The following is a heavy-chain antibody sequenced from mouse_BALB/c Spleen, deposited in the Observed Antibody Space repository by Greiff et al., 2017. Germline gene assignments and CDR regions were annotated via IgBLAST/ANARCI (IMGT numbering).Heavy chain of an antibody. CDR3: ARNDYDGNWYFDV. CDR1: GFTFTDYY. CDR2: IRNKANGYTT. Sequence: EVQLVESGGGLVQPGGSLRLSCATSGFTFTDYYMSWVRQPPGKALEWLGFIRNKANGYTTEYSASVKGRFTISRDNSQSILYLQMNTLRAEDSATYYCARNDYDGNWYFDVWGAGTTVTVSS. V-gene: IGHV7-3*02. D-gene: IGHD2-4*01. J-gene: IGHJ1*01.